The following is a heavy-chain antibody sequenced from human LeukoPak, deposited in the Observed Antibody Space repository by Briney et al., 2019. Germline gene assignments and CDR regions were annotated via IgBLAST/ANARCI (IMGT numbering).Heavy chain of an antibody. CDR1: GYSISSGYY. J-gene: IGHJ5*02. CDR2: IYHSGST. Sequence: SEILSLTCAVSGYSISSGYYWGWIRQPPGKGLEWIGSIYHSGSTYYNPSLKSRVTISVDTSKNQFSLKLSSVTAADTAVYYCARHSGSYYYNWFDPWGQGTLVTVSS. V-gene: IGHV4-38-2*01. D-gene: IGHD1-26*01. CDR3: ARHSGSYYYNWFDP.